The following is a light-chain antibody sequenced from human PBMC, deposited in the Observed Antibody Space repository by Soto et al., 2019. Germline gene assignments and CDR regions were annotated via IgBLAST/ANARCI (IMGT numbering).Light chain of an antibody. J-gene: IGKJ1*01. CDR2: DAS. CDR3: QQSYSSPPT. Sequence: DIQMTQSPPALSASVGDRVTITCRAGQNIDTYLNWYQQKPGKAPELLIHDASSLQSGVPSRFSGSGSRADFTLTIGSLQPEDFAVYFCQQSYSSPPTFGQGTKVDIK. V-gene: IGKV1-39*01. CDR1: QNIDTY.